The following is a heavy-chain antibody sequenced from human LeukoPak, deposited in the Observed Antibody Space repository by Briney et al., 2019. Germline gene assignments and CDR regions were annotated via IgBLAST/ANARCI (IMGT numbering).Heavy chain of an antibody. V-gene: IGHV3-30*19. CDR1: GFTFNNYG. CDR3: ARDWDY. J-gene: IGHJ4*02. CDR2: ISYDGSNK. Sequence: GGSLRLSCAASGFTFNNYGMHWVRQAPGKGLEWVAVISYDGSNKYYADSVKGRFTISRDNSKNTLYLQMNSLRAEDTAVYYCARDWDYWGQGTLVTVSS.